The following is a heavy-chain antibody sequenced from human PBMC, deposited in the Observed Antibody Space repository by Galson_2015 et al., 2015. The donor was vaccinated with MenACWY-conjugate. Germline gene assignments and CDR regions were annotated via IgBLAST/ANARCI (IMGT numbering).Heavy chain of an antibody. Sequence: SLRLSCAASGFTFSDYYMSWARQAPGKGLECVSYISTRPSTNYADSVQGRFTISRDNAKNSVYLQMDSLRAEDTAVYYCARFPRTPGKYPDYWGQGTPVTVSS. CDR1: GFTFSDYY. CDR2: ISTRPST. CDR3: ARFPRTPGKYPDY. J-gene: IGHJ4*02. V-gene: IGHV3-11*06. D-gene: IGHD1-14*01.